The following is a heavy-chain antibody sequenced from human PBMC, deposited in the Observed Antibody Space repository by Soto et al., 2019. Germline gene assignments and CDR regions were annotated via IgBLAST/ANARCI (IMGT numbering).Heavy chain of an antibody. CDR3: ARDRRGSSSYYYYGMDV. V-gene: IGHV1-18*01. D-gene: IGHD6-6*01. CDR2: ISAYNGNT. CDR1: GYTFTSYG. Sequence: ASVKVSCKASGYTFTSYGISWVRQAPGQGLEWMGWISAYNGNTNYAQKLQGRVTMTTDTSTSTAYMELRSLRSDDTAVYYCARDRRGSSSYYYYGMDVWGQGTTVTVSS. J-gene: IGHJ6*02.